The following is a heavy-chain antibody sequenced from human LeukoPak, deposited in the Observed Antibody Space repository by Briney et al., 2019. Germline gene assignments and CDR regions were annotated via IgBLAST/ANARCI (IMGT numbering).Heavy chain of an antibody. CDR1: GFPFHIYC. CDR3: ARVGREQPHIYYMDV. J-gene: IGHJ6*03. D-gene: IGHD1-26*01. Sequence: GGPLRLSCAASGFPFHIYCMSCLREAPGKGLEGVANIKQDGSEKYYVDSVKGRFTISRDNAKNSLYLQMNSLRAEDTAVYYCARVGREQPHIYYMDVWGRGTTVTVSS. CDR2: IKQDGSEK. V-gene: IGHV3-7*01.